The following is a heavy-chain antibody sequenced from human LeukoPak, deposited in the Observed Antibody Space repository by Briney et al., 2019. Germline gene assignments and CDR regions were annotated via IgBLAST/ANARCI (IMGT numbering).Heavy chain of an antibody. CDR2: LYSGGST. CDR3: ARDRYCGGDCYSDY. J-gene: IGHJ4*02. CDR1: GFTVSSNY. V-gene: IGHV3-53*01. D-gene: IGHD2-21*02. Sequence: GGSLRLSCAASGFTVSSNYMIWLPQAPGKGLKGVSVLYSGGSTYYADSVKGRFTISRDNSKNTLYLQMNSLRAEDTAVYYCARDRYCGGDCYSDYWGQGTLVTVSS.